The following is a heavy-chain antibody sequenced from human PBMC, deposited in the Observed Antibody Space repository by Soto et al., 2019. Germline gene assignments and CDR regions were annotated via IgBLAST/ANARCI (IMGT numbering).Heavy chain of an antibody. CDR1: GGSFSGYY. Sequence: SETLSLTCAVYGGSFSGYYWSWIRQPPGKGLEWIGEINHSGSTNYNPSLKSRVTISVDTSKNQFSLKLSSVTAADTAVYYCARNRIAALLYWFDPWGQGTLVTVSS. CDR3: ARNRIAALLYWFDP. V-gene: IGHV4-34*01. J-gene: IGHJ5*02. CDR2: INHSGST. D-gene: IGHD6-6*01.